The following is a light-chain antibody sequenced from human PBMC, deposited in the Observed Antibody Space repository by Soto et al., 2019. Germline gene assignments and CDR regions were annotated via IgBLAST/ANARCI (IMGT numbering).Light chain of an antibody. CDR1: QGISNY. J-gene: IGKJ1*01. V-gene: IGKV1-27*01. CDR2: AAS. Sequence: DIEMTQSPSSLSASVGDRVIITCRASQGISNYLAWYQQRPGKVPKLLIYAASTLQSGVPSRFSGSGSGTDFTLTISSLQPEDVESYYCQKYDSAPWTFGQGTEVEIK. CDR3: QKYDSAPWT.